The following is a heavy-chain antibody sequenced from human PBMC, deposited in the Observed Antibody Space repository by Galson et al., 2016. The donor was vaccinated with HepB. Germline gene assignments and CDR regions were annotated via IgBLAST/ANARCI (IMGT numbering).Heavy chain of an antibody. CDR2: IDPRDSYT. D-gene: IGHD1-14*01. V-gene: IGHV5-10-1*01. Sequence: QSGAEVKKPGDSLTISCKVSGDTFTTYWIGWVRQMPGKGLAWMGLIDPRDSYTNYSPSFQGHVTFSSDKSVNTAYLQWRSLKASDTAIYYCARPMGRRTGTAQEAFDIWGQGTMVTVSS. CDR3: ARPMGRRTGTAQEAFDI. J-gene: IGHJ3*02. CDR1: GDTFTTYW.